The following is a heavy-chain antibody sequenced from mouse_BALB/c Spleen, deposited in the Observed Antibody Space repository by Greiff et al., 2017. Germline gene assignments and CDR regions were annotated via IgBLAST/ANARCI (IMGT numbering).Heavy chain of an antibody. J-gene: IGHJ2*01. CDR2: IYPGDGDT. D-gene: IGHD1-1*01. Sequence: QVQLQQSGAELARPGASVKLSCKASGYTFTSYWMQWVKQRPGQGLEWIGAIYPGDGDTRYTQKFKGKATLTADKSSSTAYMQLSSLASEDSAVYYCARRGYYGSSYCFDYWGQGTTLTVSS. V-gene: IGHV1-87*01. CDR1: GYTFTSYW. CDR3: ARRGYYGSSYCFDY.